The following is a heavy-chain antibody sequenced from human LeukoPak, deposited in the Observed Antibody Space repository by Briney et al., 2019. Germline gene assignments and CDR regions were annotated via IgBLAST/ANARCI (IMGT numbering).Heavy chain of an antibody. CDR2: ISWNSGEI. Sequence: PGGSLRLSCAASGFTFDDYAMHWVRQAPGKGLEWVSGISWNSGEIAYAGSVKGRFTISRDNTKNSLFLHINSLRADDTALYFCAKNEGISRSFADWGQGTLVTVSS. V-gene: IGHV3-9*01. CDR1: GFTFDDYA. J-gene: IGHJ4*02. D-gene: IGHD1-1*01. CDR3: AKNEGISRSFAD.